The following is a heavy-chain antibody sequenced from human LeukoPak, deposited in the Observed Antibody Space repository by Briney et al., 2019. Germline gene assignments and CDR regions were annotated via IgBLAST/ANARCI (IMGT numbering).Heavy chain of an antibody. Sequence: SETLSLTCTVSGGSISSYHWSWIRQPAGKGLEWIGRIYTSGSTNYNPSLKSRVTMSVDTSKNQFSLKLSSVTAADTAVYYCARDSAIQLWGGYYYYMDVWGKGTTVTVSS. CDR3: ARDSAIQLWGGYYYYMDV. V-gene: IGHV4-4*07. D-gene: IGHD5-18*01. J-gene: IGHJ6*03. CDR1: GGSISSYH. CDR2: IYTSGST.